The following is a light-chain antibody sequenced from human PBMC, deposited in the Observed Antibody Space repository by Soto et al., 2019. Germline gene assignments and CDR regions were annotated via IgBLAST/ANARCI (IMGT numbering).Light chain of an antibody. V-gene: IGKV1-5*01. CDR3: QQYNSYPLT. CDR1: QSISSW. J-gene: IGKJ4*01. Sequence: DIQMTHSPSTLSASVGDRGTITCRASQSISSWLAWYQQKPGKAPKLLIYDASSLESGVPSRFSGSGSGTEFTLTISSLQPDDFATYYCQQYNSYPLTFGGGTKVDIK. CDR2: DAS.